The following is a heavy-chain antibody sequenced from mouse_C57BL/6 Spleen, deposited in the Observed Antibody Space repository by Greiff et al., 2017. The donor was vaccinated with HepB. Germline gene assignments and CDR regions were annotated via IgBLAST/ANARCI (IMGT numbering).Heavy chain of an antibody. V-gene: IGHV1-50*01. J-gene: IGHJ1*03. CDR1: GYTFTSYW. CDR2: IDPSDSYT. D-gene: IGHD1-1*01. CDR3: ARTHYYGSSYWYFDV. Sequence: QVQLQQSGAELVKPGASVKLSCKASGYTFTSYWMQWVKQRPGQGLEWIGEIDPSDSYTNYNQKFKGKATLTVDTSSSTAYMQLSSLTSEDSAVYDCARTHYYGSSYWYFDVWGTGTTVTVSS.